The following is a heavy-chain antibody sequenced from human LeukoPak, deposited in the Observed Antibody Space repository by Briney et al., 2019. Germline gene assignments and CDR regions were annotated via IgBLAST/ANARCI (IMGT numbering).Heavy chain of an antibody. CDR1: GGTFSSYA. CDR3: ARDRPHRRTTLTLII. V-gene: IGHV1-69*13. CDR2: IIPIFGTA. Sequence: SVKLSCKASGGTFSSYAISWVRQAPGQGLEWMGGIIPIFGTANYAQTFQGRVTITADESTSTAYMELSSLRSEDTAVDYCARDRPHRRTTLTLIIWGQGTMVTVSS. D-gene: IGHD4-17*01. J-gene: IGHJ3*02.